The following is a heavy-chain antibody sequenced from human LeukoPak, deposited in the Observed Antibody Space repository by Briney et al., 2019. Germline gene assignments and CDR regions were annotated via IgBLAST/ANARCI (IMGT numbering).Heavy chain of an antibody. CDR2: IDYSGST. V-gene: IGHV4-31*03. CDR1: GGSISSGDYF. D-gene: IGHD1-26*01. Sequence: SQTLSLTCSVSGGSISSGDYFWSWIRQHPGKGLEWIGYIDYSGSTYYNPSLKSRVTLSVDTSESQFSLKLTSVTVADTAVYYCARVAPDFSGTYIVDVWGKGTTVTVSS. J-gene: IGHJ6*04. CDR3: ARVAPDFSGTYIVDV.